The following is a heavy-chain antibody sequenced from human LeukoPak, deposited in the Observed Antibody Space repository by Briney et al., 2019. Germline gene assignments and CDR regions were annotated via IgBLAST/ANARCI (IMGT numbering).Heavy chain of an antibody. J-gene: IGHJ6*03. CDR2: ISAYNGNT. Sequence: RASVKLSCKASGYTLTSYGISWVRQAPGQGLEWMGWISAYNGNTNYAQKLQGRVTMTTDTSTSTAYMELRSLRSDDTAVYYCARLLEWPHYYMDAWGKGTTVTVSS. CDR1: GYTLTSYG. V-gene: IGHV1-18*01. D-gene: IGHD3-3*01. CDR3: ARLLEWPHYYMDA.